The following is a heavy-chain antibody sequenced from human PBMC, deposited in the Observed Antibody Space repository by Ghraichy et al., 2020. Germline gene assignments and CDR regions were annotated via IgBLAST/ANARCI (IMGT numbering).Heavy chain of an antibody. CDR2: IYHSGST. D-gene: IGHD6-13*01. CDR3: ARVGAAAGFDY. V-gene: IGHV4-30-2*01. CDR1: GGSISSGGYS. J-gene: IGHJ4*02. Sequence: SETLSLTCAVSGGSISSGGYSWSWIRQPPGKGLEWIGYIYHSGSTYYNPSLKSRVTISVDRSKNQFSLKLSSVTAADTAVYYCARVGAAAGFDYWGQGTLVTVSS.